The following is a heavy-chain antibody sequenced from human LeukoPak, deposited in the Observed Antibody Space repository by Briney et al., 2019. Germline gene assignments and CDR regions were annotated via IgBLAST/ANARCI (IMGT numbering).Heavy chain of an antibody. Sequence: GGSLRLSCGASGFTFSSYSFNWVRQAPGKGLEWVSVFYSGGDTHYADSVKGRFTISRDNSKNTLYLQMNSLRAEDTAVYYCARDSTGYWYFDLWGRGTLVSVSS. CDR3: ARDSTGYWYFDL. J-gene: IGHJ2*01. CDR1: GFTFSSYS. V-gene: IGHV3-53*01. D-gene: IGHD3-3*02. CDR2: FYSGGDT.